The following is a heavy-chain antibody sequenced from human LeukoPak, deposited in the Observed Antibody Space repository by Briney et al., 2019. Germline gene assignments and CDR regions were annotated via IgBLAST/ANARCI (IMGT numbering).Heavy chain of an antibody. V-gene: IGHV1-2*02. Sequence: GASVKVSCKASGYTFTGYYMHWVRQAPGQGLEWMGWINPNSGGTNYAQKFQGRVTMTRDTSISTAYMELSRLRSDDTAVYYCARGPTVLMVYAQRADYWGQGTLVTISS. CDR3: ARGPTVLMVYAQRADY. CDR2: INPNSGGT. CDR1: GYTFTGYY. D-gene: IGHD2-8*01. J-gene: IGHJ4*02.